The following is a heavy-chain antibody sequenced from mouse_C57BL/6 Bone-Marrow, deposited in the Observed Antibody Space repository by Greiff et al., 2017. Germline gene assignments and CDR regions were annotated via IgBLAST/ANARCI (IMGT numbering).Heavy chain of an antibody. CDR1: GFTFSSYA. CDR2: ISDGGSYT. J-gene: IGHJ3*01. CDR3: ARPLYDYVVAWFAY. Sequence: EVQGVESGGGIVKPGGSLKLSCAASGFTFSSYAMSWVRQTPEKRLEWVATISDGGSYTYYPDNVKGRFTTSRDNAKNNLYLQMSHLKSEDTAMYYCARPLYDYVVAWFAYWGQGTLVTVSA. D-gene: IGHD2-4*01. V-gene: IGHV5-4*01.